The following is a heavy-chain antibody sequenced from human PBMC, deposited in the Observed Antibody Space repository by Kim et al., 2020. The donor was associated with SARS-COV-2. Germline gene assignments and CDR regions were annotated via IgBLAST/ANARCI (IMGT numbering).Heavy chain of an antibody. CDR1: GGSFSGYY. CDR2: INHSGST. J-gene: IGHJ4*02. Sequence: SETLSLTCAVYGGSFSGYYWSWIRQPPGKGLEWIGEINHSGSTNYNQSLKSRVTISVDTSKNQFSLKLSSVTAADTAVYYCARGGYYYGSGSGYWGQGTLVTVSS. V-gene: IGHV4-34*01. CDR3: ARGGYYYGSGSGY. D-gene: IGHD3-10*01.